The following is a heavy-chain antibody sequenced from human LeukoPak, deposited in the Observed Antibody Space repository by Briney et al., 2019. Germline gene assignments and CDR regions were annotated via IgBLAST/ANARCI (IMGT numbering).Heavy chain of an antibody. V-gene: IGHV3-21*01. CDR3: ASRKSDYYGSGSYFDWFDP. CDR2: ISSSSSYI. CDR1: GFTFSSYS. Sequence: GGPLRLSCAASGFTFSSYSMNWVRQAPGKGLEWVSSISSSSSYIYYADSVKGRFTISRDNAKNSLYLQMNSLRAEDTAVYYCASRKSDYYGSGSYFDWFDPWGQGTLVTVSS. D-gene: IGHD3-10*01. J-gene: IGHJ5*02.